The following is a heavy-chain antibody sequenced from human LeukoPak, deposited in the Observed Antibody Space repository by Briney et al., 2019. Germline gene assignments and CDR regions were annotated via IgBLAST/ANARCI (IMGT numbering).Heavy chain of an antibody. D-gene: IGHD4-17*01. CDR2: INPSGGST. J-gene: IGHJ5*02. Sequence: GASVKVSCKASGYTLTNYYVHWVRQAPGQGLEWMGVINPSGGSTNYAQRFQGRVTMTRDTSTGTVYMELSSLRSEDTAVYYCARDSTVTTFRGCVDPWGQGTLVTVSS. V-gene: IGHV1-46*01. CDR3: ARDSTVTTFRGCVDP. CDR1: GYTLTNYY.